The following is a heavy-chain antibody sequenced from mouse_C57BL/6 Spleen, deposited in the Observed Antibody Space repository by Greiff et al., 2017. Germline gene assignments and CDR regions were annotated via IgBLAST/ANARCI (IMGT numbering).Heavy chain of an antibody. Sequence: EVKLLESGPGLVKPSQSLSLTCSVTGYSITSGYYWNWIRQFPGNKLEWMGYISYDGSNNYNPSLKNRISITRDTSKNQFFLKLNSVTTEDTATYYCARDPGIYGRSFAYWGQGTLVTVSA. J-gene: IGHJ3*01. D-gene: IGHD1-1*01. V-gene: IGHV3-6*01. CDR2: ISYDGSN. CDR1: GYSITSGYY. CDR3: ARDPGIYGRSFAY.